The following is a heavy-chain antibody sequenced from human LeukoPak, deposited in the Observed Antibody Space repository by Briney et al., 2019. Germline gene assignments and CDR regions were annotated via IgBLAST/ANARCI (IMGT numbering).Heavy chain of an antibody. CDR2: MNPNSGNT. V-gene: IGHV1-8*03. Sequence: ASVTVSCKASGYTFTIYDINWVRQAPGQGLEWRGWMNPNSGNTGYAQKFQGRVTITRNTSISTAYMELSSLRSEDTAVYYCARAVGGTMIVVVTPLLDYYYMDVWGKGTTVTVSS. CDR3: ARAVGGTMIVVVTPLLDYYYMDV. CDR1: GYTFTIYD. D-gene: IGHD3-22*01. J-gene: IGHJ6*03.